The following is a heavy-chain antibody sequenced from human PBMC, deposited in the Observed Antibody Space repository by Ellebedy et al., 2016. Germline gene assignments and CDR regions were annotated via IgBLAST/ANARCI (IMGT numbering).Heavy chain of an antibody. CDR2: INPNSGGT. V-gene: IGHV1-2*04. CDR3: TRGDDSSGYYYGDFDY. D-gene: IGHD3-22*01. J-gene: IGHJ4*02. Sequence: ASVKVSCKASGYTFTGYYMHWVRQAPEQGLEWMGWINPNSGGTSYAQKFQGWVTMTRDTSISTAYMELNRLRSDDTAVYYCTRGDDSSGYYYGDFDYWGQGTLVTVSS. CDR1: GYTFTGYY.